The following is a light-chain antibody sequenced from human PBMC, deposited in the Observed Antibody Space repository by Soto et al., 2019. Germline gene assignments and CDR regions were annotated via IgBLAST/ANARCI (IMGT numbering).Light chain of an antibody. CDR2: DVT. V-gene: IGLV2-14*03. CDR3: ISYISSSTNWV. CDR1: SSDVGGYNY. J-gene: IGLJ3*02. Sequence: QSALTQPASVSGSPGQSITISCTGTSSDVGGYNYVSWYQHHPGKAPKLMIYDVTNRPSGVSSRFSGSKSGNTASLTISGLRAEDEAYYYCISYISSSTNWVFGGGTKLTVL.